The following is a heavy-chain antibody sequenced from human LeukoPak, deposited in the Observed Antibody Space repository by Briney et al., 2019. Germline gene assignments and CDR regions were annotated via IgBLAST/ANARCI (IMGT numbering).Heavy chain of an antibody. CDR2: ISGSGGDT. Sequence: PGGSLRLSCAASGFSFSTYAMSWLRQAPGKGLEGVSVISGSGGDTDYADSVKGRFTISRDKSKNTMFLQMNSLRVEDTALYSCAREARGSSTWSTGGPFDYWGQGALVSVSS. V-gene: IGHV3-23*01. CDR3: AREARGSSTWSTGGPFDY. J-gene: IGHJ4*02. CDR1: GFSFSTYA. D-gene: IGHD6-13*01.